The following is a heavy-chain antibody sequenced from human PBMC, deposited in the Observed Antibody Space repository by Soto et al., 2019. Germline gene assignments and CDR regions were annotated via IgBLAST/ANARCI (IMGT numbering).Heavy chain of an antibody. Sequence: VQLVQSGAEVKRPGASVKISCTASGYTVTTHYMHWVRQAPGRGLELMGAINPGSGAAKYTQTFQARVTMTRDTSTNTVYMEMSALRSEDTAVFYCARGGEVGVAGSAAFDMSGQGTMVSVSS. D-gene: IGHD3-3*01. J-gene: IGHJ3*02. CDR3: ARGGEVGVAGSAAFDM. CDR1: GYTVTTHY. CDR2: INPGSGAA. V-gene: IGHV1-46*01.